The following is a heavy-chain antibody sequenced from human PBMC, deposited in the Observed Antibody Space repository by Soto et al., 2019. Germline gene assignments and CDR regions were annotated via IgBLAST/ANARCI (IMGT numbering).Heavy chain of an antibody. CDR2: IFSNDEK. J-gene: IGHJ6*02. V-gene: IGHV2-26*01. D-gene: IGHD5-12*01. Sequence: QVTLKESGPVLVKPTETLTLTCTVSGFSLSNTRMGVSWIRQPPGKALEWLAHIFSNDEKSYSTSLKSRLTISKDTTNSQVVLTMTNMDPVDTATYYCARIVGLYSGYDYGGYYYYCMDVWGQGTTVTVSS. CDR3: ARIVGLYSGYDYGGYYYYCMDV. CDR1: GFSLSNTRMG.